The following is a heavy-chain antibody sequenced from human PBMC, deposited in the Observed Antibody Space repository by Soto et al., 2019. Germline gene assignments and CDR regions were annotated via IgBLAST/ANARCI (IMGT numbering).Heavy chain of an antibody. Sequence: GESLKISCQGSGYSFTSHWITWVRQTPGKGLEWMGRIDPSDSYTNYSPSFQGRVTISADRSVSTAFLQWSSLEASDTAIYYCARRLSGPKEEYNAYYFYGLDVWGQGTTVTVSS. CDR3: ARRLSGPKEEYNAYYFYGLDV. D-gene: IGHD1-1*01. CDR1: GYSFTSHW. V-gene: IGHV5-10-1*01. CDR2: IDPSDSYT. J-gene: IGHJ6*02.